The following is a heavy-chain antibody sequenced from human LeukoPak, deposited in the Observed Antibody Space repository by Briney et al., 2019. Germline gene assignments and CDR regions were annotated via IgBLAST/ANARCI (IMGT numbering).Heavy chain of an antibody. V-gene: IGHV4-34*01. CDR2: INHSGST. J-gene: IGHJ4*02. CDR3: ARGGRLNPLAANDY. CDR1: GRSFSGYY. D-gene: IGHD2-15*01. Sequence: SETLSLTCAVYGRSFSGYYWSWIRQPPGKGLEWIGEINHSGSTNYNPSLKSRVTISVDTSKNQFSLKLSSVTAADTAVYYCARGGRLNPLAANDYWGQGTLVTVSS.